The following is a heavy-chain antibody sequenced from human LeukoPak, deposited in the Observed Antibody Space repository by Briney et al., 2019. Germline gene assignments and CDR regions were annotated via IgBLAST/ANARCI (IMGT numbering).Heavy chain of an antibody. CDR1: GGSITSYY. Sequence: SETLSLTCTVSGGSITSYYWSWIRQPPGKGQEWIGYIDARGSTDYNPSLKSRVTISVDTSKNQFSLKLSSVTAADTAVYYCARRNYDILTGYYQGGHYYYYYTDVWGKGTTVTVSS. CDR2: IDARGST. J-gene: IGHJ6*03. D-gene: IGHD3-9*01. CDR3: ARRNYDILTGYYQGGHYYYYYTDV. V-gene: IGHV4-4*09.